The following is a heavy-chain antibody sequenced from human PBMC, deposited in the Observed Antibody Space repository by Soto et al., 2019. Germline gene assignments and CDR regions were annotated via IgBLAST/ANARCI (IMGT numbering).Heavy chain of an antibody. CDR1: GFTFSGSA. CDR3: TRLTWDCSGGSCYKDFDY. D-gene: IGHD2-15*01. J-gene: IGHJ4*02. V-gene: IGHV3-73*01. CDR2: IRSKANSYAT. Sequence: PGGSLRLSCAASGFTFSGSAMHWVRQASGKGLEWVGRIRSKANSYATAYAASVKGRFTISRDDSKNTAYLQMNSLKTEDTAVYYCTRLTWDCSGGSCYKDFDYWGQGTLVTVSS.